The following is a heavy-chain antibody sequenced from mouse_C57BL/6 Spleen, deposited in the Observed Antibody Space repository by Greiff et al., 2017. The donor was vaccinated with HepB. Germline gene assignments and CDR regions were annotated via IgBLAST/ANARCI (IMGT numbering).Heavy chain of an antibody. Sequence: VQLKESGPELVKPGASVKIPCKASGYTFTDYNMDWVKQSHGKSLEWIGDINPNNGGTIYNQKFKGKATLTVDKSSSTAYMELRSLTSEDTAVYYCARSDYDGYYAMDYWGQGTSVTVSS. CDR3: ARSDYDGYYAMDY. CDR2: INPNNGGT. V-gene: IGHV1-18*01. CDR1: GYTFTDYN. D-gene: IGHD2-4*01. J-gene: IGHJ4*01.